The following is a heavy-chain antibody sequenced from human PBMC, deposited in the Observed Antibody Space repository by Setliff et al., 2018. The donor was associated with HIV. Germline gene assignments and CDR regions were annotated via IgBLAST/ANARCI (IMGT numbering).Heavy chain of an antibody. J-gene: IGHJ4*02. D-gene: IGHD6-13*01. Sequence: PGGSLRLSCVASGINFKSSHMNWVRQAPGKGLEWVASVSSIGRNIHYADSVKGRFTISRDSSKNTLYLQMNSLRAEDTAIYYCAKAIRPAAAGTWLGPFDYWGQGTLVTVSS. V-gene: IGHV3-23*01. CDR3: AKAIRPAAAGTWLGPFDY. CDR1: GINFKSSH. CDR2: VSSIGRNI.